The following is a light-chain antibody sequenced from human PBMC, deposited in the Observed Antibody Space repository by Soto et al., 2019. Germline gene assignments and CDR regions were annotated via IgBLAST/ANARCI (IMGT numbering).Light chain of an antibody. CDR1: QSVTSN. J-gene: IGKJ1*01. V-gene: IGKV3-15*01. CDR2: VAS. CDR3: QQYNNLPWT. Sequence: EVVMTQSPATLSVSPGERVTLSCRARQSVTSNLVWFQQKPGQAPRPLIYVASIRATGSPARFSGSGSGTEYTLTISSLQSEDFAVYYCQQYNNLPWTFGQGTKVEIK.